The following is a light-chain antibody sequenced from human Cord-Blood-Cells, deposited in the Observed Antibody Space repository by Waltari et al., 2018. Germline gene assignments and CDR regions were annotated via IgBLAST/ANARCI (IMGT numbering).Light chain of an antibody. CDR1: NIGSKS. J-gene: IGLJ2*01. Sequence: SYVLTQPPSVSVAPGKTARITCGGTNIGSKSVHWYQQKPGQAPVLVIYYDSDWPSGIPARFSGSNSGNTATLTISRVEAGDEADYYCQVWDSSSDHVVFGGWTKLTVL. CDR2: YDS. CDR3: QVWDSSSDHVV. V-gene: IGLV3-21*04.